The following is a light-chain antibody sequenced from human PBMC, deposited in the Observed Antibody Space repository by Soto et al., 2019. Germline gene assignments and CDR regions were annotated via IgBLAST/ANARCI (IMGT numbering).Light chain of an antibody. Sequence: EIVLTQSPSTLSLSPGERATLYCRASQSVHNYLAWYQQKPGQAPRLLIYGASSRATGIPDRFSGSGSGTDFTLTISRLEPEDFAVYYCQQRSNWPITFGQGTRLEIK. J-gene: IGKJ5*01. CDR3: QQRSNWPIT. CDR2: GAS. V-gene: IGKV3-11*01. CDR1: QSVHNY.